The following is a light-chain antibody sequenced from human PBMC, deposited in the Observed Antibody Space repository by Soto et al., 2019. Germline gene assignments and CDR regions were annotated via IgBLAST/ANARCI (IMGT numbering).Light chain of an antibody. CDR1: QSISNW. J-gene: IGKJ4*01. CDR3: QQYNNWPLT. Sequence: DIQMTQSPSTLSASVGDRVTITCRASQSISNWLAWYQQKPGTAPKVLIYHASNLQSGVPSRFSGSGSGTEFTLTISSLQSEDFAVYYCQQYNNWPLTFGGGTKVAIK. CDR2: HAS. V-gene: IGKV1-5*01.